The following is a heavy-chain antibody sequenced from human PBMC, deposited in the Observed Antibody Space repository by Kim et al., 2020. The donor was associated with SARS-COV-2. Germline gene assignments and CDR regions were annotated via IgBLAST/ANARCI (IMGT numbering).Heavy chain of an antibody. V-gene: IGHV1-46*01. D-gene: IGHD6-6*01. CDR2: T. Sequence: TSYAQKFQGRVTMTRDTSTSTVYMELSSLRSEDTAVYYCAASIAAAPIDYWGQGTLVTVSS. CDR3: AASIAAAPIDY. J-gene: IGHJ4*02.